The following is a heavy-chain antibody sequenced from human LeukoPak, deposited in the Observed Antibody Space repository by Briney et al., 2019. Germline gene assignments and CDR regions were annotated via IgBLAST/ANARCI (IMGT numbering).Heavy chain of an antibody. Sequence: PGGSLRLSCGASGFTFSSYSMNWVRQAPGKGLEWVSSISSSSDYIHYADSVKGRFTISRDNAKNSLHLQMNSLRAEDTAVYYCARRYLSSSSSEYFQHWGQGTLVTVSS. D-gene: IGHD6-13*01. CDR3: ARRYLSSSSSEYFQH. V-gene: IGHV3-21*01. J-gene: IGHJ1*01. CDR1: GFTFSSYS. CDR2: ISSSSDYI.